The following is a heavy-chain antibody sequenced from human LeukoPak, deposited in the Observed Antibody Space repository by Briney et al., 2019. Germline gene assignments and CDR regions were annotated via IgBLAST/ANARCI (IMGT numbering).Heavy chain of an antibody. CDR1: GFTFSSHA. D-gene: IGHD3-16*01. V-gene: IGHV3-23*01. Sequence: GGPLTLPCAPSGFTFSSHAMSGVRQAPGKGLEGVSSISGSGGSTYYADSVKGRFTISRDNSKNTLYLQMNSLETEDTAVYYCNAFLRSATWVGDYWGQGTLVTVSS. CDR3: NAFLRSATWVGDY. J-gene: IGHJ4*02. CDR2: ISGSGGST.